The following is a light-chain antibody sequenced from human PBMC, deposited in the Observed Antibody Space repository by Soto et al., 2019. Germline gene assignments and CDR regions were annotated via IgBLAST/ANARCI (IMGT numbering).Light chain of an antibody. V-gene: IGKV1-39*01. CDR3: QQSYSTPLT. CDR2: AAS. J-gene: IGKJ3*01. Sequence: DIQMTQSPSSLSASVGDRVTITCRASQSISSYLNWYQQKPGKAPKLLIYAASSLQSGVPSRFSGSGSGTDFTLTISSLQPEDFATYYCQQSYSTPLTFGPATIVDIK. CDR1: QSISSY.